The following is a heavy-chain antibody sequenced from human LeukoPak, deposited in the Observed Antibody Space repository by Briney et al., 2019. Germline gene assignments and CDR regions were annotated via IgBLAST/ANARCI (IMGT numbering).Heavy chain of an antibody. CDR3: ASLRWCYFDY. CDR2: IYYSGST. D-gene: IGHD2-8*02. Sequence: SETLSLTCTVSGGSISSSSYYWGWIRQPPGKGLEWIGSIYYSGSTYYNPSLKSRVTISVDTSKNQFSLKLSSVTAADTAVYYCASLRWCYFDYWGQGTLVTVSS. V-gene: IGHV4-39*07. CDR1: GGSISSSSYY. J-gene: IGHJ4*02.